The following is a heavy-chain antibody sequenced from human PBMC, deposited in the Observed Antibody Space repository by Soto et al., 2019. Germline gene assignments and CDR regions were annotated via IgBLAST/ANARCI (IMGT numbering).Heavy chain of an antibody. CDR1: GDSISGYY. CDR2: IFDSGTT. Sequence: PSETLSLTCTVSGDSISGYYWSWIRQPPGKGLEWIGYIFDSGTTNYEPSLKSRVIISLDTSKNQFSLKLTSVTAGDSAIYYCATRPPGDTWVPYFDYWGQGILVTVSS. J-gene: IGHJ4*02. D-gene: IGHD3-10*01. CDR3: ATRPPGDTWVPYFDY. V-gene: IGHV4-59*01.